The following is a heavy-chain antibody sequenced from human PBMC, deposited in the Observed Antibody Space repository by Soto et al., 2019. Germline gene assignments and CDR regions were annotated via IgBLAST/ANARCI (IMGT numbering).Heavy chain of an antibody. CDR3: ARISSSWYGYY. CDR1: GGSFSGYY. D-gene: IGHD6-13*01. J-gene: IGHJ4*02. CDR2: INHSGST. Sequence: PSETLSLTCAVYGGSFSGYYWSWIRQPPGKGLEWIGEINHSGSTNYNPSLKSRVTISVDTSKNQFSLKLGSVTAADTAVYYCARISSSWYGYYWGQGTLVTVSS. V-gene: IGHV4-34*01.